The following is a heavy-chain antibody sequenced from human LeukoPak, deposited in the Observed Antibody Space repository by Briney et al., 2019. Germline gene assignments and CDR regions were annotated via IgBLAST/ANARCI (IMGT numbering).Heavy chain of an antibody. Sequence: SETLSLTCTVSGGSISSYYWSWIRQPPWKGLEWIGYIYYSGSTNYNPSLKSRVTISVDTSKNQFSLKLSSVTAADTAVYYCARAEQLAEFDYWGQGTLVTVSS. J-gene: IGHJ4*02. CDR1: GGSISSYY. CDR3: ARAEQLAEFDY. V-gene: IGHV4-59*01. CDR2: IYYSGST. D-gene: IGHD6-6*01.